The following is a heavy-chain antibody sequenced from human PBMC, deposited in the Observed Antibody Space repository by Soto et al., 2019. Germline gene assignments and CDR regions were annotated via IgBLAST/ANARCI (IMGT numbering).Heavy chain of an antibody. J-gene: IGHJ4*02. CDR1: GGSFSRYF. D-gene: IGHD4-17*01. V-gene: IGHV4-34*01. Sequence: QVQLRQWGAGLLKPSETLSLTCAVYGGSFSRYFWSWIRQPPGKGLDWIGEINHSGSTNYNPSLKSRVTISVDTSKNQYSLKLSSVTAADTAVYYCARCVYGDYYYFDYWGQGTLVTVSS. CDR3: ARCVYGDYYYFDY. CDR2: INHSGST.